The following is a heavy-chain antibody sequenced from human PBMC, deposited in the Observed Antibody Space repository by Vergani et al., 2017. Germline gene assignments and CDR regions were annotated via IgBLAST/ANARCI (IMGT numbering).Heavy chain of an antibody. Sequence: QVQLVQSGAEVKKPGASVKVSCKASGYTFTGYYMHWVRQAPGQGLEWMGWINPNSGGTNYAQKFQGRVTMTRDTSISTAYMELSRLGSDDTAVYYCAGTRRYYDFWSGYYWFDPWGQGTLVTVSS. D-gene: IGHD3-3*01. CDR1: GYTFTGYY. CDR3: AGTRRYYDFWSGYYWFDP. V-gene: IGHV1-2*02. CDR2: INPNSGGT. J-gene: IGHJ5*02.